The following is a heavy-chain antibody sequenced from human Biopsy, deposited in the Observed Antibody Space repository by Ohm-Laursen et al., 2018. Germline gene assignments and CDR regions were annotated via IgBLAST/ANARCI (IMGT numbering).Heavy chain of an antibody. V-gene: IGHV3-30*03. D-gene: IGHD4-11*01. CDR3: ARDGKRWDYSTYFSWHFDL. CDR2: ISYDGSGE. CDR1: GFTFTRYA. Sequence: SSLRLSCSASGFTFTRYAMHWVRQAPGKGLVWVAVISYDGSGEYYADSLQGRFIISRDNPKNTVDLQMNSLRAEDTAVYFCARDGKRWDYSTYFSWHFDLWGRGPLVTVSS. J-gene: IGHJ2*01.